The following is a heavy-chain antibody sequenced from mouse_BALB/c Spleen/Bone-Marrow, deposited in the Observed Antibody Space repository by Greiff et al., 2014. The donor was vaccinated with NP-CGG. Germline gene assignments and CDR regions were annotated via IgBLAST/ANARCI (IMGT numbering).Heavy chain of an antibody. J-gene: IGHJ1*01. D-gene: IGHD1-1*02. CDR1: GFTFNTYA. CDR3: VRLYGYWYFDV. CDR2: IRSKSNNYAK. Sequence: EVKLVESGGGLVQPKGSLKLSCAASGFTFNTYAMNWVRQAPGKGLEWVARIRSKSNNYAKNYADSVKDRFTISRDDSQSMLYLQMSNLKTEDTAKYYCVRLYGYWYFDVWGAGTTVTVSS. V-gene: IGHV10-1*02.